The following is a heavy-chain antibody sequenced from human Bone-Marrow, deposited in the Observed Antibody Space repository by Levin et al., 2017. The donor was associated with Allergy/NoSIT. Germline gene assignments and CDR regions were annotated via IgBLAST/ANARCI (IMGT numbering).Heavy chain of an antibody. V-gene: IGHV3-7*01. Sequence: QPSETLSLTCAASGFTFSTYWMSWVRQAPGRGLEWVANINQDGSENYYVDSVKGRFTISRDNAKNSLYLEMSSLRVEDTAVYYCARKKYYYDSSSMGWFDPWGQGTLVTVSS. D-gene: IGHD3-22*01. CDR1: GFTFSTYW. CDR2: INQDGSEN. J-gene: IGHJ5*02. CDR3: ARKKYYYDSSSMGWFDP.